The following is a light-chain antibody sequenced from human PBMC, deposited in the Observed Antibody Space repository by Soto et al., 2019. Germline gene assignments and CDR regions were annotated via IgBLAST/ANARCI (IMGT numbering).Light chain of an antibody. CDR3: CSYAGGYTYL. V-gene: IGLV2-11*01. Sequence: QSVLTQPRSVSGSPGQSVTISCTGTGNDVGAYNYVSWYQQHPGRPPKLLIYGVVRWPSGVPDRFSGSKSSNTASLTISGLQAEDEADYFCCSYAGGYTYLFGTGTKLTVL. CDR1: GNDVGAYNY. CDR2: GVV. J-gene: IGLJ1*01.